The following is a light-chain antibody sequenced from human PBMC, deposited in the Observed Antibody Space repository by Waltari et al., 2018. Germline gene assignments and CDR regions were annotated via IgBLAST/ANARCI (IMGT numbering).Light chain of an antibody. V-gene: IGKV1-39*01. CDR3: QQSYSTPLT. Sequence: DIQMTQSRSSLSASVGDSVTITCRSSQRISSYLNWYQQKPGKAPKLLIYAASSLQSGVPSRFSGSGSGTDFTLTISSLQPEDFATYYCQQSYSTPLTFGGGTKVEIK. CDR1: QRISSY. J-gene: IGKJ4*01. CDR2: AAS.